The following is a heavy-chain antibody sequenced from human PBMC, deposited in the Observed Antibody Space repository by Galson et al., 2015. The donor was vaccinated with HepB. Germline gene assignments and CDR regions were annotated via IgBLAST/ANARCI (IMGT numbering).Heavy chain of an antibody. Sequence: SVKVSCKASGYTFTGYYMHWVRQAPGQGLEWMGWINPNSGGTNYAQKFQGRVTMTRDTSISTAYMELSRLRSDDTAVYYCARAETENSSSWYDYYYYYYMDVWGKGTTVTVSS. CDR3: ARAETENSSSWYDYYYYYYMDV. J-gene: IGHJ6*03. CDR1: GYTFTGYY. V-gene: IGHV1-2*02. CDR2: INPNSGGT. D-gene: IGHD6-13*01.